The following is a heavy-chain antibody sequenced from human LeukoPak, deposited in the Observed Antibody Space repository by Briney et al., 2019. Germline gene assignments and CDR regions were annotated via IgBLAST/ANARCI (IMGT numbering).Heavy chain of an antibody. CDR3: STALSGDGYYFDY. Sequence: SETLSLTCTVSAGPISSGRYYWSWIRQPAGKGLEWIGRIYTSGSTNYNPSLKSRVTISIDTSKNQFSLKLSSVTAADTAVYCGSTALSGDGYYFDYCGQGTLVTVSS. D-gene: IGHD5-24*01. CDR1: AGPISSGRYY. J-gene: IGHJ4*02. CDR2: IYTSGST. V-gene: IGHV4-61*02.